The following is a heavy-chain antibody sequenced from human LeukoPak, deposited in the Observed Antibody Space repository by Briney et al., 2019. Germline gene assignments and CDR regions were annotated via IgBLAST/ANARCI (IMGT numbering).Heavy chain of an antibody. J-gene: IGHJ4*02. CDR1: GFTFINYG. V-gene: IGHV3-33*01. CDR3: ARVSPEIVVVTGTGAPDY. CDR2: IWCDGSKK. D-gene: IGHD2-21*02. Sequence: GGSLRLSCAASGFTFINYGMHWVRQAPGKGLEWVAVIWCDGSKKYYADSVKGRFTISRDNSKNTVYLQINSLRAEDTAVYYCARVSPEIVVVTGTGAPDYWGQGTLVTVSS.